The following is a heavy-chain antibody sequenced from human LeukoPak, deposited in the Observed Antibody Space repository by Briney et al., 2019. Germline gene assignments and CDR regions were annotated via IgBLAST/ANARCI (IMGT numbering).Heavy chain of an antibody. D-gene: IGHD3-3*01. Sequence: SETRSLTCAVYGGSFSVYYWSWIRQPPGNGLEWIGEINHIGSTNYNPCLKSRVTISVDTSKNQFSLKLSSVTAADTDVYYCAKVPAGMSGYQFDYWGQGTLVTVSS. CDR3: AKVPAGMSGYQFDY. CDR1: GGSFSVYY. CDR2: INHIGST. V-gene: IGHV4-34*01. J-gene: IGHJ4*02.